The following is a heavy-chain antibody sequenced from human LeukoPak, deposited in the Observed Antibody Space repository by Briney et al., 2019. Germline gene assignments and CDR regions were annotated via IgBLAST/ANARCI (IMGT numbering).Heavy chain of an antibody. CDR2: IIPIFGTA. D-gene: IGHD3-10*01. CDR1: GGTFSSYA. CDR3: ARNIWFGESADAFDI. V-gene: IGHV1-69*06. J-gene: IGHJ3*02. Sequence: SVKVSCKASGGTFSSYAISWVRQAPGQGLEWMGGIIPIFGTANYAQKFQGRVTITADKSTSTAYMELSSLRSEDTAVYYCARNIWFGESADAFDIWGQGTMVTVSS.